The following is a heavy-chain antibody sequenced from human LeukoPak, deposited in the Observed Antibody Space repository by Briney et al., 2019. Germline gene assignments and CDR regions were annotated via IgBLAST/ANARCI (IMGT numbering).Heavy chain of an antibody. CDR1: GYTFTSYD. CDR3: ASPIVVVVATTGVDAFDI. V-gene: IGHV1-8*01. J-gene: IGHJ3*02. D-gene: IGHD2-21*01. Sequence: ASVKVSCKASGYTFTSYDINWVRQATGQGLEWMGWMNPNSGNTGFAQKFHGRVTMTTNTSISTAYMELSSLRSEDAAVYYCASPIVVVVATTGVDAFDIWGQGIMVTVSS. CDR2: MNPNSGNT.